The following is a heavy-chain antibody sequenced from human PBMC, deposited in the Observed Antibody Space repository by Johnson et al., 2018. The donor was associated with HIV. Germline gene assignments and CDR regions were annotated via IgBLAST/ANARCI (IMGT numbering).Heavy chain of an antibody. CDR2: IRYDRRNK. V-gene: IGHV3-30*02. Sequence: QVQLVESGGGLVQPGGSLRLSCAASRFTFINVWMTWVRQAPVKGLAWVSFIRYDRRNKYSADSVKGPFTISRYNSKNTLYLQMNSLRAEDTAVYYCARACRDGYTCDAFDIWGQGTMVTVSS. CDR1: RFTFINVW. D-gene: IGHD5-24*01. J-gene: IGHJ3*02. CDR3: ARACRDGYTCDAFDI.